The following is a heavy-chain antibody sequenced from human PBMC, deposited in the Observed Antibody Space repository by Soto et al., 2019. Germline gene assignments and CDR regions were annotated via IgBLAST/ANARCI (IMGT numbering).Heavy chain of an antibody. CDR1: GFTFDDYN. J-gene: IGHJ5*02. Sequence: RGSLRLSCAAPGFTFDDYNMHWVRQAPGKGLEWVSLISRDGTNTNYAESVKGRFTISRDNSKNSLYLQMNSLRTEDTALYYCVKETYYYDVSSYYPLGSWGQGTLVTVS. V-gene: IGHV3-43*01. CDR2: ISRDGTNT. CDR3: VKETYYYDVSSYYPLGS. D-gene: IGHD3-22*01.